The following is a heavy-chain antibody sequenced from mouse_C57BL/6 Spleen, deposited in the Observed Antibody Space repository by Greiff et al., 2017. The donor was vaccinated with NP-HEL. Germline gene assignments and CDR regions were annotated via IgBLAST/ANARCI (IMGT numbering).Heavy chain of an antibody. CDR1: GFSLTSYG. CDR2: IWSDGST. CDR3: ARENYDYDEGAMDY. Sequence: VKVVESGPGLVAPSQSLSITCTVSGFSLTSYGVHWVRQPPGKGLEWLVVIWSDGSTTYNSALKSRLSISKDNSKSQVFLKMNSLQTDDTAMYYCARENYDYDEGAMDYWGQGTSVTVSS. J-gene: IGHJ4*01. V-gene: IGHV2-6*03. D-gene: IGHD2-4*01.